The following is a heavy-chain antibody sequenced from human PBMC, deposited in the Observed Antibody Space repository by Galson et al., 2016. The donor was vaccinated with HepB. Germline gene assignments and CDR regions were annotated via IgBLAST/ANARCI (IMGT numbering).Heavy chain of an antibody. CDR2: IYGGDFDT. V-gene: IGHV5-51*01. CDR3: ARRGIWTNFSPGLEV. D-gene: IGHD3/OR15-3a*01. CDR1: GYRFTSFW. J-gene: IGHJ6*01. Sequence: QSGAEVKKPGESLKISCKGSGYRFTSFWIAWVRQMPGKGLEWMGIIYGGDFDTRYSPSFKGQVTISVDKSSSTSYLQWSSLKASDTALDYCARRGIWTNFSPGLEVWRRVTTVTVSS.